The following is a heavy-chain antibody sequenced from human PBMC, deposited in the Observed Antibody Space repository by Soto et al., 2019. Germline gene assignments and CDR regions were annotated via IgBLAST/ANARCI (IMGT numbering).Heavy chain of an antibody. J-gene: IGHJ6*02. CDR3: ARGYSSGWHYYYYGMDV. D-gene: IGHD6-19*01. CDR2: TYYRSKWYN. Sequence: PSQTLSLTCVISGDSVSSNSAAWNWIRQSPSRGLEWLGRTYYRSKWYNDYAVSVKSRITINPDTSKNQFFLQLNSVTPEDTAVYYCARGYSSGWHYYYYGMDVWGQGTTVTVS. V-gene: IGHV6-1*01. CDR1: GDSVSSNSAA.